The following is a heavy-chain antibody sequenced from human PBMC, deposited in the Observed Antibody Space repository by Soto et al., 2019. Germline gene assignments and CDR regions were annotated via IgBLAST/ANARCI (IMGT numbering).Heavy chain of an antibody. CDR3: ARPYDSSQSPRFDY. D-gene: IGHD3-22*01. V-gene: IGHV1-18*04. CDR1: GYTFTSYY. J-gene: IGHJ4*02. Sequence: GASVKVSCKASGYTFTSYYIHWVRQAPGQGLEWMGWISPYNGKTNYAQNLQGRVSMTTGTSTTTAYMELRSLRSDDTAVYYCARPYDSSQSPRFDYWGQGTLVTVSS. CDR2: ISPYNGKT.